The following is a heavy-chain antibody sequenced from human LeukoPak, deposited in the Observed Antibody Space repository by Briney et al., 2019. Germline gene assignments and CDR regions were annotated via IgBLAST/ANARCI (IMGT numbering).Heavy chain of an antibody. CDR1: GYTFTGYY. CDR3: ARIPTNAVPAAHNGFDI. V-gene: IGHV1-18*04. CDR2: ISAYNGNT. J-gene: IGHJ3*02. D-gene: IGHD2-2*01. Sequence: ASVKVSCKASGYTFTGYYMHWVRQAPGQGLEWMGWISAYNGNTNYAQKLQGRVTMTTDTSTSTAYMELRSLRSDDTAVYYCARIPTNAVPAAHNGFDIWGQGTMLTVSS.